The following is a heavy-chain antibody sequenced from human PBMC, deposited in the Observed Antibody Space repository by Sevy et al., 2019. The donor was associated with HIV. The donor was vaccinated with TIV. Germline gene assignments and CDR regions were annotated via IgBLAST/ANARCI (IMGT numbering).Heavy chain of an antibody. J-gene: IGHJ4*02. CDR1: GGSISSITHY. Sequence: SETLSLTCTVSGGSISSITHYWAWIRQPPGKGLEWVGNIYHSGSTYYNPSLKSRVTISVDTSRNQFSLKLTSVTAADTAVYYCARVLGYSGSYSEDYWGQGTLVTVSS. CDR3: ARVLGYSGSYSEDY. CDR2: IYHSGST. D-gene: IGHD1-26*01. V-gene: IGHV4-39*01.